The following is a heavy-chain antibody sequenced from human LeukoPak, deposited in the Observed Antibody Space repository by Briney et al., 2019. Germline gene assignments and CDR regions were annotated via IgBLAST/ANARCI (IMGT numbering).Heavy chain of an antibody. Sequence: ETLSLTCTVSGGSISSSSYYWGWIRQPPGKGLEWIGSIYYSGSTYYNPSLKSRVTISVDTSKNQFSLKLSSVTAADTAVYYCARDRVYDSSGYYPWGQGTLVTVSS. D-gene: IGHD3-22*01. CDR3: ARDRVYDSSGYYP. V-gene: IGHV4-39*07. CDR2: IYYSGST. J-gene: IGHJ5*02. CDR1: GGSISSSSYY.